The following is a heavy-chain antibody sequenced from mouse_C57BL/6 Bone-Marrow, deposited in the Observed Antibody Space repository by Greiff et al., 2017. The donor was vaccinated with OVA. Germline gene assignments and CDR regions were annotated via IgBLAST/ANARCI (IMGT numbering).Heavy chain of an antibody. J-gene: IGHJ2*01. CDR1: GYTFTSYW. V-gene: IGHV1-59*01. Sequence: VQLQQPGAELVRPGTSVKLSCKASGYTFTSYWMHWVKQRPGQGLEWIGVIDPSDSYTNYNQKFKGKATLTVDTSSSTAYMQLSSLTSEDSAVYYCARRGRGDYFDYWGQGTTLTVSS. CDR3: ARRGRGDYFDY. CDR2: IDPSDSYT. D-gene: IGHD3-3*01.